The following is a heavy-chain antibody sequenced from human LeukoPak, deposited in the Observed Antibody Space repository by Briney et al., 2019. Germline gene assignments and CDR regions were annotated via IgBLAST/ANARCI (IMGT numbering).Heavy chain of an antibody. V-gene: IGHV4-31*03. CDR3: ARDTGYFDY. CDR1: GGSISSGTYY. Sequence: PSQTLSLTCTVSGGSISSGTYYWSWIRQHPGKGLEWIGDIYYSGSTYYNLSLKSRVTISLDTSRKQFSLKLSSVTAADTAVYYCARDTGYFDYWGQGTLITVSS. D-gene: IGHD4-11*01. J-gene: IGHJ4*02. CDR2: IYYSGST.